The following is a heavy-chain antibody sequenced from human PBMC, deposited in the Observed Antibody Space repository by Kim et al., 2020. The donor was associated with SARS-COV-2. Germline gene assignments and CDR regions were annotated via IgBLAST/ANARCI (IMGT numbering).Heavy chain of an antibody. D-gene: IGHD5-12*01. J-gene: IGHJ4*02. CDR3: AKERGYSGYDRGAYYFDY. V-gene: IGHV3-30*02. Sequence: TGRFTISRDNSKNTRYLQMNSLRAEDTAVYYCAKERGYSGYDRGAYYFDYWGQGTLVTVSS.